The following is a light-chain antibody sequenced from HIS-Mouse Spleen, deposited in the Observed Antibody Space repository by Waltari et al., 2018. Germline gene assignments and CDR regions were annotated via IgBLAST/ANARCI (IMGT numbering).Light chain of an antibody. CDR1: PLPKQY. CDR2: KDS. CDR3: QSADSSGTYYV. V-gene: IGLV3-25*03. J-gene: IGLJ1*01. Sequence: SYELTQPPSVSVSPGQPARNTCCGDPLPKQYAYWYQQKPGQAPVLVRYKDSERPSGIPERFSGSSSGTTVTLTISGVQAEDEADYYCQSADSSGTYYVFGTGTKVTVL.